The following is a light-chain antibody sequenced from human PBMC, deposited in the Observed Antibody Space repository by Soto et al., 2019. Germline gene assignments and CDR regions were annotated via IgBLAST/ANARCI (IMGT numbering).Light chain of an antibody. J-gene: IGKJ4*01. CDR2: AAS. CDR1: QSISSW. CDR3: QKCKVAPFT. V-gene: IGKV1-27*01. Sequence: DMQMTQSPSTMSASLGDLVTIXXRSSQSISSWLAWYQQKPGKVPKLXIYAASTLQSGVPSRFSGSGSGTDFTLTISSLQPEDVATYYCQKCKVAPFTFGGGTKVDI.